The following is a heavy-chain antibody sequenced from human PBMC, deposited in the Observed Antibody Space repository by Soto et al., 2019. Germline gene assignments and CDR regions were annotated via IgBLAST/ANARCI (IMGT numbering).Heavy chain of an antibody. D-gene: IGHD6-13*01. CDR3: VRAGIAPAGTRYWFDT. CDR1: GGSFSGYY. V-gene: IGHV4-34*01. CDR2: INHSGST. J-gene: IGHJ5*02. Sequence: PSETLSLTCAVYGGSFSGYYWSWIRQPPGKGLEWIGEINHSGSTNYNPSLKSRVTISVDTSKNQFSLKLSSVTAADTAVYYCVRAGIAPAGTRYWFDTWGQGTLVTVSS.